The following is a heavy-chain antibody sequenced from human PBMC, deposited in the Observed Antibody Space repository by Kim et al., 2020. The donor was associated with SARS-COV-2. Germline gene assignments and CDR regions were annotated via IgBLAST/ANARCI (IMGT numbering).Heavy chain of an antibody. D-gene: IGHD2-21*02. J-gene: IGHJ5*02. V-gene: IGHV3-23*01. CDR3: AKGVVFTAYPTENWLDP. Sequence: GGSLRLSCAASGFIFSTYAMSWVRQAPGKGLEWVSAIGATGDDTYYADSVKGRFTLSRENSKSTLYLQMSSLRAEDTAVYYCAKGVVFTAYPTENWLDPWGQGTVLTVSS. CDR1: GFIFSTYA. CDR2: IGATGDDT.